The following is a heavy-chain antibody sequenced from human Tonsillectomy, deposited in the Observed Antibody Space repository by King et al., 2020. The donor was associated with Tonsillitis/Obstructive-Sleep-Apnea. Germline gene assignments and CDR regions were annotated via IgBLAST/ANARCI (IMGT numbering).Heavy chain of an antibody. CDR3: AREGPGSGYFDY. J-gene: IGHJ4*02. Sequence: VQLVESGGGLDKPGGSLRVSCAASGFTFSNYGMNWVRQAPGKGLEWVSYISGSSDYIYYADSGKGRFTISRDNAKNSLNLQMNSLRAEDTAVYYCAREGPGSGYFDYWGQGTLVTVSS. CDR1: GFTFSNYG. CDR2: ISGSSDYI. D-gene: IGHD3-10*01. V-gene: IGHV3-21*01.